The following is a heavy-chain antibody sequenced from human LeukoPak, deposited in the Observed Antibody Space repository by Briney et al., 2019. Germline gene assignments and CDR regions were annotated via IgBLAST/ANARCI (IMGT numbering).Heavy chain of an antibody. Sequence: GGSLRLSCAASGFMFSSYTMNWVRQAPGKGLEWVSTINDGGGATYYADSVKGRFTISRDNSKNTLYLQMNSLRADDTAVYYCAKDPPGSGYHFDPWGQGTLVIVSS. D-gene: IGHD5-12*01. CDR3: AKDPPGSGYHFDP. CDR1: GFMFSSYT. V-gene: IGHV3-23*01. J-gene: IGHJ5*02. CDR2: INDGGGAT.